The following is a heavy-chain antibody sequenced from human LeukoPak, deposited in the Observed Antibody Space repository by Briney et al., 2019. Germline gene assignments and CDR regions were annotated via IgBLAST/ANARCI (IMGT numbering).Heavy chain of an antibody. D-gene: IGHD3-16*01. Sequence: SETLSLTCTVSGGSISSSSYYWGWIRQPPGKGLEWIGSIYYSGSTYYNPSLKSRVTISVDTSKNQFSLKLSSVAAADTAVYYCAREGDQAAFDYWGQGTLVTVSS. CDR1: GGSISSSSYY. V-gene: IGHV4-39*02. J-gene: IGHJ4*02. CDR3: AREGDQAAFDY. CDR2: IYYSGST.